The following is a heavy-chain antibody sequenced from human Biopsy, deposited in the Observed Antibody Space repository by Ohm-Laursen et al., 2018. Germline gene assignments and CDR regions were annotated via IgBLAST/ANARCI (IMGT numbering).Heavy chain of an antibody. Sequence: SLRLSCAASGFTFNNYGMQWVRQAPGKGLERGAFIFYDGSNTYYADSVKGRFTISRDNSRDTLYLQMSSLRAEDTAVYYCAKDRYNYTPIGGFSMDVWGQGTTVTVSS. CDR3: AKDRYNYTPIGGFSMDV. D-gene: IGHD5-18*01. V-gene: IGHV3-30*02. CDR1: GFTFNNYG. J-gene: IGHJ6*02. CDR2: IFYDGSNT.